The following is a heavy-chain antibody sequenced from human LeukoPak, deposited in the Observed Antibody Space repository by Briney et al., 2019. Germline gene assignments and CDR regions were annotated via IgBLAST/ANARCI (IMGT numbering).Heavy chain of an antibody. J-gene: IGHJ5*02. Sequence: SETLSLTCAVYGGSFSGYYWSWIRQPPGKGLEWIGEINHSGSTNYNPSLKSRVTISVDTSKNQFSLKLSSVTAADTAVYYCARHLSAYYYGSGRGRFDPWGQGTLVTVSS. D-gene: IGHD3-10*01. CDR1: GGSFSGYY. CDR2: INHSGST. V-gene: IGHV4-34*01. CDR3: ARHLSAYYYGSGRGRFDP.